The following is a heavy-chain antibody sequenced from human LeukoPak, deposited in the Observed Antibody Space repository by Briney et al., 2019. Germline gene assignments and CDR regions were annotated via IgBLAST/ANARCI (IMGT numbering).Heavy chain of an antibody. Sequence: SETLSLTCSISGGSISSYYWSWIRQPPGKGLEWIGYIYYSGSTNYNPSLESRVTISLDTSKKQFSLKLSSVTAADTAVYYCAGVGGYYRVDYWGQGTLVTVSS. J-gene: IGHJ4*02. D-gene: IGHD3-22*01. CDR2: IYYSGST. V-gene: IGHV4-59*08. CDR1: GGSISSYY. CDR3: AGVGGYYRVDY.